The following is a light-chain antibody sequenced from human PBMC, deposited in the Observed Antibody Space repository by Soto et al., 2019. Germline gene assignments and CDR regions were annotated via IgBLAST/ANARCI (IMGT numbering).Light chain of an antibody. Sequence: EIVLTQSPGTLSLSPGERASLSCRASERVSSNFLAWFQQKPGQAPRLLISGASSRATGIPDRFSGSGSGTDFALTISRLEPEDFALYYCQQYGSSPHTFGQGTRLEIK. V-gene: IGKV3-20*01. CDR2: GAS. CDR3: QQYGSSPHT. CDR1: ERVSSNF. J-gene: IGKJ5*01.